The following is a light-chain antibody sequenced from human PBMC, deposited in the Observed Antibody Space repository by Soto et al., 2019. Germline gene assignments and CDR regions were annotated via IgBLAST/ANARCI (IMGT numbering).Light chain of an antibody. Sequence: DIQMTQSPSSLSASVGDRVTITCQASQAIANSLNWYQHKPGKPLKLLIYDASNLETGVPSRFSGSGSGTDFTFTISILQPEDIATYYCQQYDRTFGQGTKLEIK. CDR1: QAIANS. V-gene: IGKV1-33*01. CDR2: DAS. J-gene: IGKJ2*01. CDR3: QQYDRT.